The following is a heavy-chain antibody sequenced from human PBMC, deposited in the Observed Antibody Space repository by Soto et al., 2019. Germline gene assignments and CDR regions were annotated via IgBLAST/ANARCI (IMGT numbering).Heavy chain of an antibody. CDR1: GYTFNTYG. CDR2: INAYNGNR. CDR3: TRDRDREADI. D-gene: IGHD2-15*01. V-gene: IGHV1-18*01. J-gene: IGHJ3*02. Sequence: QVHLVQSGPEVKKPGASVKVSCKASGYTFNTYGITWVRQAPGQGLEWMAWINAYNGNRIYAQNVQGRVTVTTDTSTSADYIELMSLTSHDTAVYFCTRDRDREADIWGLGTMVTVSS.